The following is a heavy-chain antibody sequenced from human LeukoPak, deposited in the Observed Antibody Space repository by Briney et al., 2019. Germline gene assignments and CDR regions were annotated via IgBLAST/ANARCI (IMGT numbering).Heavy chain of an antibody. CDR3: ARGRSYDYFDY. D-gene: IGHD5-12*01. Sequence: GGSLRLSCAASGFTFSSYWMSRVRQAPGKGLEWVANIKQDGSEKYYVDSVKGRFTISRDNAKNSLYLQMNSLRAEDTAVYYCARGRSYDYFDYWGQGTLVTVSS. J-gene: IGHJ4*02. CDR1: GFTFSSYW. CDR2: IKQDGSEK. V-gene: IGHV3-7*01.